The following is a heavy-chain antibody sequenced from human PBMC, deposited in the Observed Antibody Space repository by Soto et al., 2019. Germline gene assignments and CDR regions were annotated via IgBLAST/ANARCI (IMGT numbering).Heavy chain of an antibody. CDR2: ISAYNGNT. V-gene: IGHV1-18*01. Sequence: QVQLVQSGAEVKKPGASVKVSCKASGYTFTSYGISWVLQAPGQGLEWMGWISAYNGNTNYAQKLQGRVTMTTDTSTITAYLELRSLRSDNTAVYYCAKGPYVGIVATIDFHYWGQGPLVTVSS. CDR3: AKGPYVGIVATIDFHY. CDR1: GYTFTSYG. J-gene: IGHJ4*02. D-gene: IGHD5-12*01.